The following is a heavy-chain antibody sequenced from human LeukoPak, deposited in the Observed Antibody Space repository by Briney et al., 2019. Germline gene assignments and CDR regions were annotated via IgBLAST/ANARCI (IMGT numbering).Heavy chain of an antibody. D-gene: IGHD3-10*01. Sequence: PGGSLRLSCAASGFTFSRYSMNWVRQAPGKGLEWVSSISSSSSYIYYADSVKGRFTISRDNAKNSLYLQMNSLRAEDTAVYYCARDRGVKVYYFDYWGQGTLVTVSS. CDR2: ISSSSSYI. CDR3: ARDRGVKVYYFDY. V-gene: IGHV3-21*01. J-gene: IGHJ4*02. CDR1: GFTFSRYS.